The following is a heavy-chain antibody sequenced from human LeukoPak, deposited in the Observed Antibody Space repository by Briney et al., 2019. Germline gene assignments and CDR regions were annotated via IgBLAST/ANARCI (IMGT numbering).Heavy chain of an antibody. J-gene: IGHJ4*02. V-gene: IGHV1-69*04. D-gene: IGHD3-22*01. CDR3: ARVGYDSSGYYYSPDY. CDR2: IIPILGIA. Sequence: SVKVSCKASGGTFSSYAISWVRQAPGQGLEWMGRIIPILGIANYAQKFQGRVTITADKSTSTAYMELSSLRSEDTAVYYCARVGYDSSGYYYSPDYWGQGTLVTVSS. CDR1: GGTFSSYA.